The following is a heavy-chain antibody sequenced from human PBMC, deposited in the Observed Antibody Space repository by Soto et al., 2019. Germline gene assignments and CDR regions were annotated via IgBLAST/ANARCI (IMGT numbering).Heavy chain of an antibody. CDR3: ARVEAVAGLYNYHGLDV. J-gene: IGHJ6*02. CDR1: GGTFSNYA. D-gene: IGHD6-19*01. Sequence: QVQLVQSGAEVKKPGSSVKVSCKVSGGTFSNYAIDWVRLAPGHGLEWMGGIVPIFGTTYYTQKFQGRATITADESTTTAYLGMSSLRSEDTAIYYCARVEAVAGLYNYHGLDVWGQGTAVTVSS. CDR2: IVPIFGTT. V-gene: IGHV1-69*12.